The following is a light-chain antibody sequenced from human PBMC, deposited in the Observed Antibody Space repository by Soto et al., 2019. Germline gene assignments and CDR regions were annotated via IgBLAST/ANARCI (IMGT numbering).Light chain of an antibody. CDR3: QQSYSTPWT. CDR1: QSLSSY. CDR2: AAS. Sequence: DIQMTQSPSSLSASVGDRVTITCRASQSLSSYLNWYHQNPGKAPKLLIYAASSLQSGVPSRFSGSGSWTDFSLTISSLQPEDFATYYCQQSYSTPWTFGQGTKVEIK. V-gene: IGKV1-39*01. J-gene: IGKJ1*01.